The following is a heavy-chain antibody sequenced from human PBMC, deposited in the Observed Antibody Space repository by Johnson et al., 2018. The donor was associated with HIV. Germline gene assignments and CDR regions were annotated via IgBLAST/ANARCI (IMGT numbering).Heavy chain of an antibody. CDR2: IGTAGDT. D-gene: IGHD1-26*01. Sequence: VQLVESGGGLVQPGGSLRLSCAASGFTFSSYDMHWVRQATGKGLEWVSAIGTAGDTYYPGSVKGRFTISRDNAKNSLYLQMNSLRAEDTAVYYCVSREWELHAFDSWGQGTMVTVSS. J-gene: IGHJ3*02. V-gene: IGHV3-13*01. CDR3: VSREWELHAFDS. CDR1: GFTFSSYD.